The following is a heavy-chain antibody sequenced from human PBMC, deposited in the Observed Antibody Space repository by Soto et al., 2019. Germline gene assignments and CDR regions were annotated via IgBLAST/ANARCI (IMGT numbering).Heavy chain of an antibody. J-gene: IGHJ6*04. CDR2: IYYSGST. CDR1: GGSISRGGYY. V-gene: IGHV4-61*08. CDR3: ARDSGYYNNGGFYYYCVRDV. Sequence: SETLSLTCTVSGGSISRGGYYWSWIRQHPGKGLEWIGYIYYSGSTYYNPSLKSRVTISVDTSKNQFSLKLSSVTAADTAVYYCARDSGYYNNGGFYYYCVRDVWGKGPRVTFSS. D-gene: IGHD3-22*01.